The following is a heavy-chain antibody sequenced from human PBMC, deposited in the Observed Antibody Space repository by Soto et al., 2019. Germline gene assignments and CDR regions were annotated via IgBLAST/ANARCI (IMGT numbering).Heavy chain of an antibody. D-gene: IGHD6-19*01. Sequence: EVQLLESGGGLEQHGGSLRLSCAVSGFIFSNYPMSWVRQAPGKGLEWVSSVSPSGSNTYYGDSVKGRFTMSRDNSENRLHLQMNSLRAEDTAVYFCARRDSSGWYSLDYWGQGTLVTVSS. CDR2: VSPSGSNT. CDR3: ARRDSSGWYSLDY. CDR1: GFIFSNYP. J-gene: IGHJ4*02. V-gene: IGHV3-23*01.